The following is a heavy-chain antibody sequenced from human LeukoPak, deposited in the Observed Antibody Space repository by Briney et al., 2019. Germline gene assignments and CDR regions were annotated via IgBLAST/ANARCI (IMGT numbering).Heavy chain of an antibody. CDR3: ARARGTTVNGGDFDI. CDR1: GGSISSYY. V-gene: IGHV4-59*08. J-gene: IGHJ3*02. CDR2: IYYSGST. Sequence: SETLSLTCTVSGGSISSYYWSWIRQPPGKGLEWIGYIYYSGSTNYNPSLKSRVTISVDTSKNQFSLKLCSVTAADTAVYYCARARGTTVNGGDFDIWGQGTMITVSS. D-gene: IGHD4-11*01.